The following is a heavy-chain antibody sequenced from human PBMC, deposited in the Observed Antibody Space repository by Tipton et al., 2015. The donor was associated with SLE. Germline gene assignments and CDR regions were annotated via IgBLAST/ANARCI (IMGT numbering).Heavy chain of an antibody. D-gene: IGHD6-13*01. CDR3: ARDGEYSSSWGPYGY. CDR2: IYYSGST. CDR1: GVSVSTSRYY. V-gene: IGHV4-61*01. Sequence: TLSLTCTVSGVSVSTSRYYWAWIRQSPGKGLEWIGYIYYSGSTNYNPSLKSRVTISVDTSKNQFSLKLSSVTAADTAVYYCARDGEYSSSWGPYGYWGQGTLVTVSS. J-gene: IGHJ4*02.